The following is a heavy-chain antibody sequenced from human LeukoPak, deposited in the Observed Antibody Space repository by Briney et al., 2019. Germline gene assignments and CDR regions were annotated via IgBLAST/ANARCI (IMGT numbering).Heavy chain of an antibody. CDR2: ISSSISYI. CDR1: GFTFSSYS. D-gene: IGHD3-9*01. CDR3: ARDCRRYFDWPPCDAFDI. Sequence: PGGSLRLSCAASGFTFSSYSMNWVRQAPGKGLEWVSSISSSISYIYYADSVKGRFTISRDNAKNSLYLQMNSLRAEDTAVYYCARDCRRYFDWPPCDAFDIWGQGTMVTVSS. V-gene: IGHV3-21*01. J-gene: IGHJ3*02.